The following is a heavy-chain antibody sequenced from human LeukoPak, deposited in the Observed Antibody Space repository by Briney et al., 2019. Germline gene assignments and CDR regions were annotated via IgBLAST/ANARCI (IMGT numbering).Heavy chain of an antibody. Sequence: GGSLRLSFAAHGFTFSSYNVTSGRRAPGKGQEWVSSISSTSRGQIYHAGSVKGRFTTSRENAKNSLYLKTNSLRADDTAVYYRASPYRSSRGDFDIWGQGTMVTVSS. CDR1: GFTFSSYN. CDR2: ISSTSRGQI. CDR3: ASPYRSSRGDFDI. J-gene: IGHJ3*02. D-gene: IGHD3-22*01. V-gene: IGHV3-21*04.